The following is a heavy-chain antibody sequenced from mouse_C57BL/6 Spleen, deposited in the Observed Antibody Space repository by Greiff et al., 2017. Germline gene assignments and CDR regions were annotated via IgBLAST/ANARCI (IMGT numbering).Heavy chain of an antibody. D-gene: IGHD1-1*01. J-gene: IGHJ1*03. CDR1: GYTFTSYW. CDR2: IDPSDSYT. CDR3: ARPDFYGSSHGYFDV. Sequence: QVQLQQPGAELVMPGASVKLSCKASGYTFTSYWMHWVKQRPGQGLEWIGEIDPSDSYTNYTPKFKGKYTLTVDKSSSTAYMQLSSLTSEDSAGYYCARPDFYGSSHGYFDVWGTGTTVTVSS. V-gene: IGHV1-69*01.